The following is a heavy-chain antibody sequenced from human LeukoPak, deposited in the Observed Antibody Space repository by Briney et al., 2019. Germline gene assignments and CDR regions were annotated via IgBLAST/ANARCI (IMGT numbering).Heavy chain of an antibody. CDR1: GGSISSGNYY. J-gene: IGHJ4*02. Sequence: SETLSLTCTVSGGSISSGNYYWTWIRQPAGKGLELIGRIYTSGSTNYNPSLKSRVTMSVDTSKNQFSLKLSSVTAADTAVYYCARDTADGGIDHKTDYWGQGTLVTVSS. V-gene: IGHV4-61*02. D-gene: IGHD4-23*01. CDR2: IYTSGST. CDR3: ARDTADGGIDHKTDY.